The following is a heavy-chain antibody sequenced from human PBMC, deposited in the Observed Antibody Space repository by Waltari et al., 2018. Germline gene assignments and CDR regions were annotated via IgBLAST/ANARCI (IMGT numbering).Heavy chain of an antibody. Sequence: EVQLWESGGGLVQPGGSLRLSCAASGSTFRVYAMTWVRQAPGKGLEWVSVISDSGSVTYYADSVRGRFTISRDNSKNTLYLQMNSLRAEDTAIYYCAKGSAAATGSWFDPWGHGALVTVSS. CDR1: GSTFRVYA. CDR2: ISDSGSVT. D-gene: IGHD6-13*01. CDR3: AKGSAAATGSWFDP. V-gene: IGHV3-23*01. J-gene: IGHJ5*02.